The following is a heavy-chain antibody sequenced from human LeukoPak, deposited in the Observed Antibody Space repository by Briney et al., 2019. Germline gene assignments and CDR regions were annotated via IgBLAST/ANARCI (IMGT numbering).Heavy chain of an antibody. CDR2: IYYSGST. Sequence: SETLSLTCTVSGGTISSYYWSWIRQPPGKGLEWIGYIYYSGSTNYNPSLKSRVTISVDTSKNQFSLKLSSVTAADTAVYYCARGADTAMVMDYWGQGTLVTVSS. CDR3: ARGADTAMVMDY. J-gene: IGHJ4*02. CDR1: GGTISSYY. V-gene: IGHV4-59*01. D-gene: IGHD5-18*01.